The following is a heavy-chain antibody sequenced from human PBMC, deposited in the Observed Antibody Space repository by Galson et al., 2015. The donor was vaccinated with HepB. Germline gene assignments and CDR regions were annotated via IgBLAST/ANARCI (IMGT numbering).Heavy chain of an antibody. D-gene: IGHD2-2*01. J-gene: IGHJ6*02. CDR3: ARDGSIGSTSYGMDV. V-gene: IGHV3-66*01. CDR2: IYSGGST. CDR1: GFTVSSNY. Sequence: SLRLSCAASGFTVSSNYMSWVRQAPGKGLEWVSVIYSGGSTYYADSVKGRFTISSDNSKNRLYLQMNSLRAEDTAVYYCARDGSIGSTSYGMDVWGQGATVHVSS.